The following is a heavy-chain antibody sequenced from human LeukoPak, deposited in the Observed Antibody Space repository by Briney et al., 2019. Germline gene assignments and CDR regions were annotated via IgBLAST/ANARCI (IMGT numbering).Heavy chain of an antibody. V-gene: IGHV3-21*01. CDR2: ISSSSSYI. CDR3: ARHPHEAGDY. J-gene: IGHJ4*02. Sequence: GGSLRLSCAASGFTFSSYSMNWVRQAPGKGLEWVSSISSSSSYIYYADSVKGRFTISRDNAKNSLYLQMNSLRAGDTAVYYCARHPHEAGDYWGQGTLVTVSS. CDR1: GFTFSSYS. D-gene: IGHD6-19*01.